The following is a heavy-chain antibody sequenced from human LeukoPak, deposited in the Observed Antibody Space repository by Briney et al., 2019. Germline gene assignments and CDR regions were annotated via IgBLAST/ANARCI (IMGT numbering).Heavy chain of an antibody. D-gene: IGHD3-10*01. CDR2: IKQDGSEK. Sequence: GGSLTLSCAASGFTFSSYWMSWVRQPPGQGLERVGNIKQDGSEKYYVDSVKGRFTISSDNAKHSLYLQMNSLRADATAVDYYSRYRVLLWFGELLWWDDYWGQGTLVSVSS. CDR3: SRYRVLLWFGELLWWDDY. J-gene: IGHJ4*02. CDR1: GFTFSSYW. V-gene: IGHV3-7*01.